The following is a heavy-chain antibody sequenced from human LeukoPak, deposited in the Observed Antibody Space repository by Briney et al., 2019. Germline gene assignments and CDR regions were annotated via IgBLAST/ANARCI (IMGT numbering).Heavy chain of an antibody. CDR2: ISGYNGNT. CDR1: GYTFSSYG. D-gene: IGHD3-3*01. CDR3: ARDRSPDFGSGDYRDAFDI. V-gene: IGHV1-18*01. Sequence: GASVKVSCKASGYTFSSYGISWVRQAPGQGLEWMGWISGYNGNTNSAQKLQGRVSMTTDTSTSTAYVELRSLRSDDTAVYYCARDRSPDFGSGDYRDAFDIWGQGTMVTVSS. J-gene: IGHJ3*02.